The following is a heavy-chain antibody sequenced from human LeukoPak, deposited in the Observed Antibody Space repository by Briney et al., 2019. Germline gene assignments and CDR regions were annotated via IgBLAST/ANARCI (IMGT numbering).Heavy chain of an antibody. Sequence: PGGSLRLSCAASGFTFSNYVMSWVRQAPGKGLEWVSTISGSGGTTYYADSVKGRFTISRDNSKNTLFLQMNSLRAEDTAVYYCAKDPIYDFWSGYNNWFDPWGQGTLVTVSS. CDR3: AKDPIYDFWSGYNNWFDP. CDR1: GFTFSNYV. V-gene: IGHV3-23*01. D-gene: IGHD3-3*01. CDR2: ISGSGGTT. J-gene: IGHJ5*02.